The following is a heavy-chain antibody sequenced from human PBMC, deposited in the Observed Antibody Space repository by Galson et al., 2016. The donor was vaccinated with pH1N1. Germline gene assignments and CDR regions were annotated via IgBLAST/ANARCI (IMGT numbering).Heavy chain of an antibody. D-gene: IGHD1-26*01. J-gene: IGHJ4*02. CDR3: ARPPYYSGSFYEY. V-gene: IGHV1-2*02. Sequence: SVKVSCKAPGYSFIDYYIHWVRQAPGQGLEWVGWSNPNTGTTNYAQGFQGRVTMTRDTSISTAYMELSGLRSDDTAVYYCARPPYYSGSFYEYWGQGTLVTVSS. CDR2: SNPNTGTT. CDR1: GYSFIDYY.